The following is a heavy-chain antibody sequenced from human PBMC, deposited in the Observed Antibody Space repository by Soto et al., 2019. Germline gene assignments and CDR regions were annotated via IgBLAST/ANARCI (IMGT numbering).Heavy chain of an antibody. D-gene: IGHD5-18*01. J-gene: IGHJ4*02. CDR2: IYPGDSDT. CDR3: ARQDYNYAYFDA. CDR1: GYSFTNYW. Sequence: GESLKISCKGSGYSFTNYWIGWVRQMPGKGLEWMGIIYPGDSDTRYSPSFQGQVIISVDQSISTAYLQWSSLQASDTAMYYCARQDYNYAYFDAWGQGTLVPVAS. V-gene: IGHV5-51*01.